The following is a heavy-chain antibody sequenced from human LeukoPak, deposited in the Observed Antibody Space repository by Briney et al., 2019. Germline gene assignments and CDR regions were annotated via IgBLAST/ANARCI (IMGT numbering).Heavy chain of an antibody. CDR2: ISSSGSTI. Sequence: PGGSLRLSCAASGFTFSSYEMNWVRQAPGKGLEWVSYISSSGSTIYYADSVKGRFTISRDNTKNSLYLQMNSLRAEDTAVYYCARAYGVGFDYWGQGTLVTVSS. CDR1: GFTFSSYE. D-gene: IGHD4-17*01. V-gene: IGHV3-48*03. J-gene: IGHJ4*02. CDR3: ARAYGVGFDY.